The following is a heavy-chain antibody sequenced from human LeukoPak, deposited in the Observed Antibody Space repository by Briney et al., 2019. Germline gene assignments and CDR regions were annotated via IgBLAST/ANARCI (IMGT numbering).Heavy chain of an antibody. J-gene: IGHJ3*02. V-gene: IGHV4-59*01. CDR2: IYYSGST. CDR1: GGSISSYY. Sequence: PSETLSLTCTVSGGSISSYYWSWIRQPPAKGLEWIGYIYYSGSTNYNPSLKSRVTISVDTSKNQFSLKLSSVTAADTAVYYFARDYYDSSGYDAFDIWGQGTMVTVSS. CDR3: ARDYYDSSGYDAFDI. D-gene: IGHD3-22*01.